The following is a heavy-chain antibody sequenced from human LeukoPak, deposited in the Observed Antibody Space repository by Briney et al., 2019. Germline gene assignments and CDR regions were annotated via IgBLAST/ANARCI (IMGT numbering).Heavy chain of an antibody. CDR3: ARDRDAVTAWKSWIDP. V-gene: IGHV3-30*01. J-gene: IGHJ5*02. D-gene: IGHD4-17*01. Sequence: HPGRSLRLSCAASGFTFRSYAMHWVRQAPGKGLEWVVVISYDGSNKYYADSVKGRFTISRDNSKNTLYLQMNSLRAEDTAVYYCARDRDAVTAWKSWIDPWGQGTLVTVSS. CDR2: ISYDGSNK. CDR1: GFTFRSYA.